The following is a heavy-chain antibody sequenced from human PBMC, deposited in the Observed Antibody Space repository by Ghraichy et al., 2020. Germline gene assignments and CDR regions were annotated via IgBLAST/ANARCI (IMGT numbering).Heavy chain of an antibody. Sequence: GGSLRLSCAASGFTFSSYGMHWVRQAPGKGLEGVAVIWYDGSNKYYADSVKGRFTISRDNSKNTLYLQMNSLRAEDTAVYYCARDRITMVRGVILYYYGMDVWGQGTTVTVSS. D-gene: IGHD3-10*01. CDR2: IWYDGSNK. V-gene: IGHV3-33*01. J-gene: IGHJ6*02. CDR1: GFTFSSYG. CDR3: ARDRITMVRGVILYYYGMDV.